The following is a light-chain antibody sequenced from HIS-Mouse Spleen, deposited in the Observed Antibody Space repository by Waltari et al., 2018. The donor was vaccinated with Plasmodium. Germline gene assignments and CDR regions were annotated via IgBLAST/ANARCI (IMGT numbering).Light chain of an antibody. J-gene: IGKJ2*01. CDR1: QGISSY. V-gene: IGKV1-8*01. Sequence: AIRMTQSPSSFSASTGDRVTITCRASQGISSYLACYQQKPGKAPKLLIYAASTLQSVGPSSFSGSGSGTDFTLTISCLQSEDFATYYCQQYYSYPYTFGQGTKLEIK. CDR3: QQYYSYPYT. CDR2: AAS.